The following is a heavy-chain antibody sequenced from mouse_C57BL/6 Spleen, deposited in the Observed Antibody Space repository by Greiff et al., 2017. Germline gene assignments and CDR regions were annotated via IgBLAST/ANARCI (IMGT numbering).Heavy chain of an antibody. V-gene: IGHV5-17*01. CDR1: GFTFSDYG. Sequence: EVMLVESGGGLVKPGGSLKLSCAASGFTFSDYGMHWVRQAPEKGLEWVAYISSGSSTISYADTVKGRFTISRDNAKNTLFLQITSLRSEDTAMYYCATFYYGSSYRFDVWGTGTTVTVSS. CDR2: ISSGSSTI. D-gene: IGHD1-1*01. CDR3: ATFYYGSSYRFDV. J-gene: IGHJ1*03.